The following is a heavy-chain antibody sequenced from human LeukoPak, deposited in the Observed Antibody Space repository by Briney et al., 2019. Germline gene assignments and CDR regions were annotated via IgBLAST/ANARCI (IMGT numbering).Heavy chain of an antibody. J-gene: IGHJ4*02. D-gene: IGHD4-17*01. CDR1: GFPFSSYW. CDR3: AKSWDTVTRGRTYFDY. V-gene: IGHV3-7*01. CDR2: IKQDGGET. Sequence: GGSLRLSCAASGFPFSSYWMAWVRQAPGKGLEWVASIKQDGGETFYVDSVKGRFTISRDNSKNMLYLQMNSLRTEDTAVYYCAKSWDTVTRGRTYFDYWGQGTLVTASS.